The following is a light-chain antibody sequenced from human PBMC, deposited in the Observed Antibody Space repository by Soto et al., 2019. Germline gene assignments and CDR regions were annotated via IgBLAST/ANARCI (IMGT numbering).Light chain of an antibody. CDR3: TSYAGTYSFFYV. CDR1: SSDVGAYNY. CDR2: EVS. Sequence: QSALTQPPSASGSPGPSVTISCTGTSSDVGAYNYVSWYQQLPGKAPKLIIYEVSKRPSGVPDRFSGSKSGNTASLTVSGLQAEDDADYYCTSYAGTYSFFYVFGTGTKVTVL. J-gene: IGLJ1*01. V-gene: IGLV2-8*01.